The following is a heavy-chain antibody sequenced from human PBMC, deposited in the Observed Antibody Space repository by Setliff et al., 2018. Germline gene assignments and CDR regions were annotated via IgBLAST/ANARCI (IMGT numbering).Heavy chain of an antibody. D-gene: IGHD2-15*01. CDR3: GRCFSRIEGWGNWFDP. J-gene: IGHJ5*02. CDR1: GGTFSDYY. Sequence: ASETLSLTCAAYGGTFSDYYWTWIRQPPGKGLEWVGEINHRGSTNYNPSLKSRVTISLDTSNNQFSLSLSSVTAADTAVYYCGRCFSRIEGWGNWFDPWGQGILVTVSS. CDR2: INHRGST. V-gene: IGHV4-34*08.